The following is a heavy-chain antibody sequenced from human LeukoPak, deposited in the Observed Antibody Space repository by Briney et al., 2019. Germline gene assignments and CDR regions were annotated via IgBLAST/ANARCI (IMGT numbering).Heavy chain of an antibody. D-gene: IGHD5-18*01. CDR3: ATGGYYPVY. J-gene: IGHJ4*02. V-gene: IGHV3-7*01. CDR1: GFTFTNYW. CDR2: IKQDGSDK. Sequence: PGGSLRLSCVASGFTFTNYWMSWVRQAPGKGLEWVANIKQDGSDKYYVDSVKGRFTISRDNAKNSLYLQMSSLRAEDTAVYYCATGGYYPVYWGQGTLVTVSS.